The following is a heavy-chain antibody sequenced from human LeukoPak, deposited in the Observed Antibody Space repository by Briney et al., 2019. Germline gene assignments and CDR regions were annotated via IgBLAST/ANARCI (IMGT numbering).Heavy chain of an antibody. CDR2: ITWNSVSI. CDR1: GFTFSGSA. Sequence: GGSLGLSCAASGFTFSGSAMHWVRQAPGKGLEWVSGITWNSVSIGYADSVKGRFTISRDNAKNSLYLQMSSLRAEDTAFYYCAKGLAVSGEDYWGQGTLVTVSS. D-gene: IGHD6-19*01. J-gene: IGHJ4*02. CDR3: AKGLAVSGEDY. V-gene: IGHV3-9*01.